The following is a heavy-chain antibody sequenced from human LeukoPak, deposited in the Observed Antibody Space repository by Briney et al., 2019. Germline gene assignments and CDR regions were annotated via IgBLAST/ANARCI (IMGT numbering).Heavy chain of an antibody. D-gene: IGHD4-11*01. CDR1: GFNFISYG. J-gene: IGHJ3*02. CDR2: ISGSGTRT. Sequence: PGGSLRLSCEVSGFNFISYGMSWVRQAPGKGLEWVSLISGSGTRTNYAGSVKGRFTISRDNSKNTVYLQMDSLGAEDTAVYYCVRDKYHSNRSPSDIWGQGTKVTVSS. CDR3: VRDKYHSNRSPSDI. V-gene: IGHV3-23*01.